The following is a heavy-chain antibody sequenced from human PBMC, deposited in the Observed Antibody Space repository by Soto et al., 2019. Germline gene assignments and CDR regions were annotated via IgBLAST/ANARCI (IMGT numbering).Heavy chain of an antibody. V-gene: IGHV1-69*02. CDR1: GGTFSSYT. Sequence: QVQLVQSGAEVKKPGSSVKVSCKASGGTFSSYTISWVRQAPGQGLEWMGRIIPILGIANYAQKFQGRVTSTADKSTSTAYMELSSLRSEDTAVYYCARQGYSSSLGTGIAYWGQGTLVTVSS. CDR2: IIPILGIA. D-gene: IGHD6-13*01. J-gene: IGHJ4*02. CDR3: ARQGYSSSLGTGIAY.